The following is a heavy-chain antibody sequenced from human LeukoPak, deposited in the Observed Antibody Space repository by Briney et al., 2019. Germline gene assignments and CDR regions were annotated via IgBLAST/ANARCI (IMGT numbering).Heavy chain of an antibody. CDR1: GGSISSSSYY. CDR3: ARRRLIGGSYYFDY. D-gene: IGHD1-26*01. J-gene: IGHJ4*02. CDR2: IYYSGST. Sequence: PSETLSLTCTVSGGSISSSSYYWGWIRQPPGKGLEWIGSIYYSGSTYYNPSLKSRVTISVDTSKNQFSLKLSSVTAADTAVYYRARRRLIGGSYYFDYWGQGTLVTVSS. V-gene: IGHV4-39*01.